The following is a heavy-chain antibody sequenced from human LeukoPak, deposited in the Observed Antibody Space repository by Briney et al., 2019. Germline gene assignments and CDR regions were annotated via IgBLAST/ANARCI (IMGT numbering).Heavy chain of an antibody. Sequence: KTSETLSLTCTVSGGSISGYYWTWIRQPAGKGLEWIGRVSDSGRAYYNPSLESRVTISLDTSNSQFSLKVTSVTAADTAVYYCARGRDMTPLADYYSFVNWGQGTLVSVSS. CDR2: VSDSGRA. V-gene: IGHV4-4*07. D-gene: IGHD4/OR15-4a*01. J-gene: IGHJ4*02. CDR3: ARGRDMTPLADYYSFVN. CDR1: GGSISGYY.